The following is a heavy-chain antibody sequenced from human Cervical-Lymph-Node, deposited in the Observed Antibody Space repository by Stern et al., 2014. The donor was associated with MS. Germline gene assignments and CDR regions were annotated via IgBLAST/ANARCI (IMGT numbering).Heavy chain of an antibody. CDR3: ARQIRGYSHDSY. Sequence: QVQLVESGVALVKPGGSLSLSCAASGFFFSDSHMRRIRPAPGKGPEWVSYIRPTGRDTPYADSVKGRFTISRDIPKSSLYLQMNSLRAEDTAVYYCARQIRGYSHDSYWGQGILVTVSS. CDR2: IRPTGRDT. D-gene: IGHD5-18*01. V-gene: IGHV3-11*01. J-gene: IGHJ4*02. CDR1: GFFFSDSH.